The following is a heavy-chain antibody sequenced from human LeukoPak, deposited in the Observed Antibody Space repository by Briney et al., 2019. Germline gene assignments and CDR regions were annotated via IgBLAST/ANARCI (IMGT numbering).Heavy chain of an antibody. CDR1: GYSLSSGFS. CDR2: ISHSVTT. V-gene: IGHV4-38-2*02. Sequence: SETLSLTCTVSGYSLSSGFSWGWIRQTPGKGLEWIWIISHSVTTYYNPSLKSRVTISLGTSKNQFSLRLNSVTAADTAVYYCAITRGAEDWFDPWGQGTLVTVSS. J-gene: IGHJ5*02. CDR3: AITRGAEDWFDP. D-gene: IGHD1-14*01.